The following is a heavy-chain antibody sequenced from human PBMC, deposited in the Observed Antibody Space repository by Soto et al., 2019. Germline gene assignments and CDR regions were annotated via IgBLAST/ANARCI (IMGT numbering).Heavy chain of an antibody. J-gene: IGHJ4*02. CDR1: GYSFTTYW. V-gene: IGHV5-51*01. CDR3: YCAGQTSGNSVDVDD. Sequence: PGESLKISCKSYGYSFTTYWIAWVRQMPGKGLEWMGSIHPGESDTRYSPSFQGQVTISADRSITTAYLQWSSLKASDTAMYDCYCAGQTSGNSVDVDDWGQGTLVTVSS. CDR2: IHPGESDT. D-gene: IGHD3-10*02.